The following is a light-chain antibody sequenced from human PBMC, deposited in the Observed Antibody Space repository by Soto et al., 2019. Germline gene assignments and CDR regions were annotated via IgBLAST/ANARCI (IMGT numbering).Light chain of an antibody. J-gene: IGLJ3*02. CDR2: EVN. CDR1: NSDVGGYDR. Sequence: QSVLTQPASVSGSPGQSITISCTGTNSDVGGYDRVSWYQQHAGKAPTLMIYEVNKRPSGISNRFSGSKSGNTASLTISGLQDEDEADYCCCSAVGGTIWVFGGGTKVTVL. V-gene: IGLV2-23*02. CDR3: CSAVGGTIWV.